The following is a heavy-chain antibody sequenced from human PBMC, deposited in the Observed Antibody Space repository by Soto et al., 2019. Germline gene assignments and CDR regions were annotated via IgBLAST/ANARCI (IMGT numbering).Heavy chain of an antibody. D-gene: IGHD2-2*01. J-gene: IGHJ4*02. Sequence: QVQLQQSGAGLLKPSETLSLTCAVYGGSLSGYYWTWIRRPAGKGLEWIGEIHHSGSINYHSSPKSRGTISADTSYIQFSLKLSSVTAADTAVYYWSLGGNAYIAGNYWGQGTLVTVSS. CDR1: GGSLSGYY. V-gene: IGHV4-34*01. CDR3: SLGGNAYIAGNY. CDR2: IHHSGSI.